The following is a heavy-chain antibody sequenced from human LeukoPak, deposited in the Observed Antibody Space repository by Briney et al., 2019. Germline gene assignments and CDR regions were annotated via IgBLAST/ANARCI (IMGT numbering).Heavy chain of an antibody. CDR2: ISTSSSYI. D-gene: IGHD1-26*01. J-gene: IGHJ6*03. CDR1: GFTFSSYT. CDR3: AKGIRRLVGTIPGLRRDHYMDV. V-gene: IGHV3-21*01. Sequence: GGSLRPSCAASGFTFSSYTMNWVRQAPGKGLEWVSFISTSSSYIYYAGSVKGRFTISRDNAKNSLFLQMNSLRAEDTAVYYCAKGIRRLVGTIPGLRRDHYMDVWGKGTTVTVSS.